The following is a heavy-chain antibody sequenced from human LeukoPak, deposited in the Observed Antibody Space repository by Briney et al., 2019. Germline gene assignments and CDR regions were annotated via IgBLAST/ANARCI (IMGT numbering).Heavy chain of an antibody. D-gene: IGHD7-27*01. CDR2: ISGDGASA. V-gene: IGHV3-43*02. CDR1: GFSFDDSA. Sequence: GGSLRLSCADSGFSFDDSAMYWVRQAPGKGLEWVSLISGDGASAFYADSVKGRFTISRDNSKNSLYLQMNSLRTEDTAFYYCAKDDSTGGFDYWGQGTLVTVSS. J-gene: IGHJ4*02. CDR3: AKDDSTGGFDY.